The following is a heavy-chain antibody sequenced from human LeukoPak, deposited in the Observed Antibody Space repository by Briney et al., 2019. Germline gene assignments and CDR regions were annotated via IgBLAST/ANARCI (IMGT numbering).Heavy chain of an antibody. V-gene: IGHV3-23*01. CDR2: IISSAGRT. CDR1: GLTFGDYA. J-gene: IGHJ4*02. CDR3: AKSAPSKY. D-gene: IGHD4-4*01. Sequence: PGGSLRLSCTVSGLTFGDYAMSWVRQAPGKGLEWVSHIISSAGRTDYADSVKGRFTISRDNSKNTLYLHMTSLRAEDTAVYYCAKSAPSKYWGQGTLVTVSS.